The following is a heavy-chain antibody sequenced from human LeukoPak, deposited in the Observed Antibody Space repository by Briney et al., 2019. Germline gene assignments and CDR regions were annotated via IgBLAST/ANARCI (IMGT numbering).Heavy chain of an antibody. CDR2: ISGSGGST. D-gene: IGHD3-10*01. CDR3: AKVMYYYGSGVLDY. J-gene: IGHJ4*02. CDR1: GFTFSSYA. Sequence: AGGSLRLSCAASGFTFSSYAMSWVRKAPGKGLEWVSAISGSGGSTYYADSVKGRFTISRDNSKNTLYLQMNSLRAEDTAVYYCAKVMYYYGSGVLDYWGQGTLITVSS. V-gene: IGHV3-23*01.